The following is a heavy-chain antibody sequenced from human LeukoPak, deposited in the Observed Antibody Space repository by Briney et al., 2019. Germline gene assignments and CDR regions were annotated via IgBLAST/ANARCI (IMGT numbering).Heavy chain of an antibody. CDR3: ASVISTRLSMIRRVTGGFDY. CDR2: IREDGGEQ. CDR1: GFTFSTYW. D-gene: IGHD3-10*01. Sequence: GGSLRLSCAASGFTFSTYWMSWVRQAPGKGLEWVANIREDGGEQFYVDSVKGRFTISRDNAKNSLYLQMNGLRAEDTAVYYCASVISTRLSMIRRVTGGFDYWGQGTLVTVSS. V-gene: IGHV3-7*01. J-gene: IGHJ4*02.